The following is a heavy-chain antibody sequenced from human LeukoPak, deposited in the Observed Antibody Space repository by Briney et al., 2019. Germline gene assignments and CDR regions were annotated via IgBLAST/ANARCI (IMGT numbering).Heavy chain of an antibody. J-gene: IGHJ4*02. CDR2: ISAYNGNT. V-gene: IGHV1-18*01. CDR1: GYSFTSNV. D-gene: IGHD1-26*01. Sequence: GASVKVSCKASGYSFTSNVISWVRQAPGQGLEWMGWISAYNGNTNYAQKLQGRVTMTTDTSTSTAYMELRSLRSDDTAVYYCARDSGIEGATNIDYWGQGTLVTVSS. CDR3: ARDSGIEGATNIDY.